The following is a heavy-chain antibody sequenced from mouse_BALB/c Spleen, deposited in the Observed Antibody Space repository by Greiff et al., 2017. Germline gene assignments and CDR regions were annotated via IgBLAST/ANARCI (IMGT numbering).Heavy chain of an antibody. J-gene: IGHJ4*01. CDR3: ARGGPHYYAMDY. Sequence: QVQLQQSGPELVKPGASVKISCKASGYAFSSSWMNWVKQRPGQGLEWIGRIYPGDGDTNYNGKFKGKATLTADKSSSTAYMQLSSLTSVDSAVYFCARGGPHYYAMDYWGQGTSVTVSS. V-gene: IGHV1-82*01. D-gene: IGHD1-1*02. CDR2: IYPGDGDT. CDR1: GYAFSSSW.